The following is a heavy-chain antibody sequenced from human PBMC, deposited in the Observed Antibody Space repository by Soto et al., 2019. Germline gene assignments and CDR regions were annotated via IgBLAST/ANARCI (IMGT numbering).Heavy chain of an antibody. CDR1: GFTFSSYA. CDR3: AKARVATMIVVAINDAFDI. V-gene: IGHV3-23*01. CDR2: ISGSGGST. Sequence: RRLSCAASGFTFSSYAMSWVRQAPGKGLEWVSAISGSGGSTYYADSVKGRFTISRDNSKNTLYLQMNSLRAEDTAVYYCAKARVATMIVVAINDAFDIWGQGTMVTVSS. J-gene: IGHJ3*02. D-gene: IGHD3-22*01.